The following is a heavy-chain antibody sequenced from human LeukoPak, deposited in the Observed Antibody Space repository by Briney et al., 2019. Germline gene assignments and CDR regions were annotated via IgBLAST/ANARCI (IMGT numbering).Heavy chain of an antibody. D-gene: IGHD1-26*01. V-gene: IGHV1-3*01. Sequence: ASVKVSCKASGYTFTSYAMHWVRQAPGQRLEWMGWINAGNGNTKHSQKFQGRVTITRDTSASTAYMELSSLRSEDTAVYYCARVSGSYCADYWGQGTLVTVSS. J-gene: IGHJ4*02. CDR2: INAGNGNT. CDR3: ARVSGSYCADY. CDR1: GYTFTSYA.